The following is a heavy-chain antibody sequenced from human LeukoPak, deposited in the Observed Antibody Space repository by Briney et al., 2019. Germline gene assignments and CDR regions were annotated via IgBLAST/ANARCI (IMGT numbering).Heavy chain of an antibody. J-gene: IGHJ4*02. D-gene: IGHD1-26*01. Sequence: SETLSLTCTVSGGSISSYYWSWIRQPAGKGLEWIGRIYTSGSTNYNPSLKSRVTMSLDTSKYQFSLKLTSVTAADTAVYYCARGGGATSVDYWGQGTLVTVFS. V-gene: IGHV4-4*07. CDR3: ARGGGATSVDY. CDR1: GGSISSYY. CDR2: IYTSGST.